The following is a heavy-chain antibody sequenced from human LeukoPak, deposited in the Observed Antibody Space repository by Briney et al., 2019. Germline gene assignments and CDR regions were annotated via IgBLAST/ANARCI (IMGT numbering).Heavy chain of an antibody. CDR1: GFTFSGYS. D-gene: IGHD4-17*01. J-gene: IGHJ4*02. V-gene: IGHV3-23*01. CDR2: IASNGGNT. CDR3: ARDYGDLPARVPYFDY. Sequence: GGSLRLSCAASGFTFSGYSMTWVRQAPGKGLDWVSLIASNGGNTYYADSVKGRFTISRDNAKNSLYLQMKSLRDEDTAIYYCARDYGDLPARVPYFDYWGQGTLVTVSS.